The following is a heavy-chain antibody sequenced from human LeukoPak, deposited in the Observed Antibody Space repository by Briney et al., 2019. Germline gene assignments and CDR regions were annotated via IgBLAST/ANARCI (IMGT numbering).Heavy chain of an antibody. Sequence: SETLSLTCAVYGGSFSGHYWTWIRQPPGKGLQWIGEVNDRGSTNYNPSLKSRLTISEDKSKKQFSLRLPSVTAADTAVYYCARGVVSGRFWDYYYYMDVWGKGTTVTVSS. CDR2: VNDRGST. J-gene: IGHJ6*03. CDR3: ARGVVSGRFWDYYYYMDV. D-gene: IGHD1-14*01. CDR1: GGSFSGHY. V-gene: IGHV4-34*01.